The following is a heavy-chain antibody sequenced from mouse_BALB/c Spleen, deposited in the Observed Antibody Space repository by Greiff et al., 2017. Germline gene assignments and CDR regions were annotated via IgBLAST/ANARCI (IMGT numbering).Heavy chain of an antibody. D-gene: IGHD3-2*01. Sequence: VQVVESGPGLVAPSQSLSITCTVSGFSLTSYGVHWVRQSPGKGLEWLGVIWSGGSTDYNAAFISRLSISKDNSKSQVFFKINSLQDNHTTIYYCARNYRQLGLHAMDYWGQGTSVTVSS. CDR3: ARNYRQLGLHAMDY. CDR2: IWSGGST. J-gene: IGHJ4*01. CDR1: GFSLTSYG. V-gene: IGHV2-2*02.